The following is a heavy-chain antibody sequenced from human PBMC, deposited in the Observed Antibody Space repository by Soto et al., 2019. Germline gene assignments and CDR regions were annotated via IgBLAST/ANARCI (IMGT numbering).Heavy chain of an antibody. Sequence: SETLSLTCTVSGGSLSSYFWSWIRQPPGKGLEWIGYIYYSGSTNYNPSLKSRVTISVDTSKNQFSLKLSSVTAADTAVYYCARHVGIAVVDLAYFDYWGQGTLVTVPS. D-gene: IGHD6-19*01. J-gene: IGHJ4*02. CDR1: GGSLSSYF. CDR3: ARHVGIAVVDLAYFDY. V-gene: IGHV4-59*08. CDR2: IYYSGST.